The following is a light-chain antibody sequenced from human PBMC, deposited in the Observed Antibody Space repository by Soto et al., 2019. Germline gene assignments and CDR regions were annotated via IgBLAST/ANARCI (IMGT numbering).Light chain of an antibody. Sequence: DIQMTQSPSSLSASVGDRVTITCRASQSISSYLNWYQQKPGRAPKLLIYAASSLQSGVPSSFSGSGSGTDFTLTTSSLQPEDFATYYCQQSYSTPVAFGQGTKVEIK. J-gene: IGKJ1*01. CDR1: QSISSY. V-gene: IGKV1-39*01. CDR2: AAS. CDR3: QQSYSTPVA.